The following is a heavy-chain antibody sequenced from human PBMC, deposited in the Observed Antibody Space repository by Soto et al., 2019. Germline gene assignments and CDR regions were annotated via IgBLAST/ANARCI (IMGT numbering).Heavy chain of an antibody. CDR3: ARQRMDYDILTGYYYNWFGP. J-gene: IGHJ5*02. D-gene: IGHD3-9*01. Sequence: SETLSLTCTVSGGSISSYYWSWIRQPPGKGLEWIGYIYYSGSTNYNPSLKSRVTISVDTSKNQFSLKLSSVTAADTAVYYCARQRMDYDILTGYYYNWFGPWGQGTLVTVSS. CDR1: GGSISSYY. CDR2: IYYSGST. V-gene: IGHV4-59*08.